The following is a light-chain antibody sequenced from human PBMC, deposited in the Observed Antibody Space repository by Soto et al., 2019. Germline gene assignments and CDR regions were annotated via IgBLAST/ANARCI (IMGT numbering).Light chain of an antibody. CDR3: QQRSNWQIT. CDR1: QSVSTY. J-gene: IGKJ5*01. V-gene: IGKV3-11*01. CDR2: DAS. Sequence: EIVLTQSPATLSLSPGDRATLSCRASQSVSTYLAWYQQKPGQAPRLLIYDASNRVTGIPARFRGSGSGTDFTLTISSLEPDDFAVYYCQQRSNWQITFGQGTRLEIK.